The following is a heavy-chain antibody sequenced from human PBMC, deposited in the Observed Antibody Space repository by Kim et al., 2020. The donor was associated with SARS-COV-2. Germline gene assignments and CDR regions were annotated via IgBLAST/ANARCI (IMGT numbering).Heavy chain of an antibody. CDR1: GNNFANYW. V-gene: IGHV5-51*01. Sequence: GESLKISCKVSGNNFANYWTGWVRHMPGKGLEWMGIIYPDDSDTRYSPSFQGQVTISADKSSNTAYLQWSRLKASDTAMYYCARHDGGLWFGDSTGYFYYVMDAWGQGTTVTVSS. CDR2: IYPDDSDT. J-gene: IGHJ6*02. D-gene: IGHD3-10*01. CDR3: ARHDGGLWFGDSTGYFYYVMDA.